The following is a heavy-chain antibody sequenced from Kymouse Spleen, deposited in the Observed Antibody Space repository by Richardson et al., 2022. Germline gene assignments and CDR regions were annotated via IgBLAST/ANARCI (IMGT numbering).Heavy chain of an antibody. J-gene: IGHJ6*02. CDR2: IRSKAYGGTT. D-gene: IGHD6-19*01. CDR1: GFTFGDYA. CDR3: TRDRIRYSSGWEGYYYYYGMDV. V-gene: IGHV3-49*05. Sequence: EVQLVESGGGLVKPGRSLRLSCTASGFTFGDYAMSWFRQAPGKGLEWVGFIRSKAYGGTTEYAASVKGRFTISRDDSKSIAYLQMNSLKTEDTAVYYCTRDRIRYSSGWEGYYYYYGMDVWGQGTTVTVSS.